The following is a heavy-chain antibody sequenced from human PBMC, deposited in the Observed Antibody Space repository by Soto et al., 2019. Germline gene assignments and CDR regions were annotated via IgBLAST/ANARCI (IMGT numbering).Heavy chain of an antibody. V-gene: IGHV4-34*01. CDR1: GGSFSGYY. Sequence: PSETLSLTCAVYGGSFSGYYWSWIRQPPGKGLEWIGEINHSGSTNYNPSLKSRVTISVDTSKNQFSLKLSSVTAADTAVYYCARAWYVSSSGWLGGQGTLVTVSS. J-gene: IGHJ4*02. CDR2: INHSGST. CDR3: ARAWYVSSSGWL. D-gene: IGHD6-19*01.